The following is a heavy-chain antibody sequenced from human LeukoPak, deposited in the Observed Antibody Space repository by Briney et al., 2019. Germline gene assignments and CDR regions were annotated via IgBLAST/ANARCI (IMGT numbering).Heavy chain of an antibody. Sequence: ASVKVSCKASGYTFTGYYMHWARQAPGQGLEWMGWINPNSGGTNYAQKFQGRVTMTRDTSISTAYMELSRLRSDDTAVYYCARVRYYGSGRPNWFDPWGQGTLVTVSS. CDR1: GYTFTGYY. J-gene: IGHJ5*02. CDR3: ARVRYYGSGRPNWFDP. CDR2: INPNSGGT. D-gene: IGHD3-10*01. V-gene: IGHV1-2*02.